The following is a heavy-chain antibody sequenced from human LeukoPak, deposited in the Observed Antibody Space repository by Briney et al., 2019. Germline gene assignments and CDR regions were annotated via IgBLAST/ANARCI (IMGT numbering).Heavy chain of an antibody. D-gene: IGHD3-22*01. CDR1: GFTFSSYA. CDR2: ISSNGGST. CDR3: ARDYYDSSGYYPTFDY. Sequence: PGGSLRLSCAASGFTFSSYAMHWVRQAPGKGLEYVSAISSNGGSTYYANSVKGRFTISRDNSKNTLYLQMGSLRAEDMAVYYCARDYYDSSGYYPTFDYWGQGTLVTVSS. J-gene: IGHJ4*02. V-gene: IGHV3-64*01.